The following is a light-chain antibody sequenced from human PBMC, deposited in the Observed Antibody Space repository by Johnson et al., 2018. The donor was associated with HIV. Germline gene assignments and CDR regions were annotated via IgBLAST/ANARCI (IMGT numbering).Light chain of an antibody. CDR1: SSNIGNNY. Sequence: QSVLTQPPSVSATPGQKVTISCSGSSSNIGNNYVSWYQQLPGTAPKLLIYDNNKRPSGTPDRFSGSKSGTSATLGITGLQTGDEADYYCGTWDSSLSVLYVFGTGTTVTVL. CDR3: GTWDSSLSVLYV. CDR2: DNN. J-gene: IGLJ1*01. V-gene: IGLV1-51*01.